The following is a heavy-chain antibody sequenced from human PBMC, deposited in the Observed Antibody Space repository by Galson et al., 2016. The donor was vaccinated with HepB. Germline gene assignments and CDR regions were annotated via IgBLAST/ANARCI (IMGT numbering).Heavy chain of an antibody. CDR1: GYIFKSFG. Sequence: SVKVSYKASGYIFKSFGIRWVRQAPGQGLEWLGWISPYNGKTKYAQKVQGRVTMTTDTSTATAYMELKRLRSEDTAVYYCARGGPNAAEKYSYDMDVWVQGTTVIVSS. CDR3: ARGGPNAAEKYSYDMDV. J-gene: IGHJ6*01. V-gene: IGHV1-18*01. CDR2: ISPYNGKT. D-gene: IGHD1-1*01.